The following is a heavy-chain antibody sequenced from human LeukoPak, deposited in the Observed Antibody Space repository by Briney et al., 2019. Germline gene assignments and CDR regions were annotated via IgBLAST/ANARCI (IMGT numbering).Heavy chain of an antibody. Sequence: PGGSLRLSCAASGFTFSSYAMSWVRQAPGKGLEWVSAISGSSISTYFADSVKGRFTISRDNTKNTLYLQMNSLRAEDTAVYYCAKADYHDYGQFDYWGQGTLVTVSS. V-gene: IGHV3-23*01. D-gene: IGHD4-17*01. J-gene: IGHJ4*02. CDR3: AKADYHDYGQFDY. CDR2: ISGSSIST. CDR1: GFTFSSYA.